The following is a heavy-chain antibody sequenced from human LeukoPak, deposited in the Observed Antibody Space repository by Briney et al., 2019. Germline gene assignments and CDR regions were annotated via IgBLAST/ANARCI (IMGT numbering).Heavy chain of an antibody. J-gene: IGHJ5*02. D-gene: IGHD2-2*02. Sequence: GASVKVSCKASGGTFSSYAISWVRQAPGQGLEWMGGIIPIFGTANYAQKFQGRVTITADESTSTAYMELSSLRSEDTAVYYCARGVVVVPATILGWFDPWGQGTLVTVSS. CDR2: IIPIFGTA. CDR3: ARGVVVVPATILGWFDP. V-gene: IGHV1-69*13. CDR1: GGTFSSYA.